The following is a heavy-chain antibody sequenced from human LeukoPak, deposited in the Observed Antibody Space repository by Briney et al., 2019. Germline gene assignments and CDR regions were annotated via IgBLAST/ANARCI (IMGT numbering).Heavy chain of an antibody. V-gene: IGHV4-30-4*01. Sequence: SETLSLTCTVSGGSISSGDYYWSWIRQPPGKGLEWIGYTYYSGSTYYNPSLKSRVTISVDTSKNQFSLKLSSVTAADTAVYYCARVYYYDSSGYYLDHDAFDIWGQGTMVTVSS. D-gene: IGHD3-22*01. CDR1: GGSISSGDYY. CDR2: TYYSGST. J-gene: IGHJ3*02. CDR3: ARVYYYDSSGYYLDHDAFDI.